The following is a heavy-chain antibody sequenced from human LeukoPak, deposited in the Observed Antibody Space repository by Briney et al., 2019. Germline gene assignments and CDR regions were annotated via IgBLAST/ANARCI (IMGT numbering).Heavy chain of an antibody. V-gene: IGHV5-51*01. J-gene: IGHJ4*02. D-gene: IGHD2-2*01. CDR1: GYTFTNYW. CDR3: ARHLSAVMPACDY. CDR2: VYPGDSDT. Sequence: GESLKISCKGSGYTFTNYWIAWVRQMPGKGLEWMGVVYPGDSDTRYSPSFEGQVTISVDKSINTAYLQWNSLKTSDTAMYYCARHLSAVMPACDYWGQGTLVTVSS.